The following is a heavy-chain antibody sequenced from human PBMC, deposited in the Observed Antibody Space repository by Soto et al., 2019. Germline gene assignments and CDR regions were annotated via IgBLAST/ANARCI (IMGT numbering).Heavy chain of an antibody. CDR3: ARSIVVVPAATVHYYYYMDV. V-gene: IGHV4-34*01. J-gene: IGHJ6*03. D-gene: IGHD2-2*01. CDR1: GGSFSGYY. CDR2: INHSGST. Sequence: ETLSLTCAVYGGSFSGYYWSWIRQPPGKGLEWIGEINHSGSTNYNPSLKSRVTISVDTSKNQFSLKLSSVTAADTAVYYCARSIVVVPAATVHYYYYMDVWGKGTTVTVSS.